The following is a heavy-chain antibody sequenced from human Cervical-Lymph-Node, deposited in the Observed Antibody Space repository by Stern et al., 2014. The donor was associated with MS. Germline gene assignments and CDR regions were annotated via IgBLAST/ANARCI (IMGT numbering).Heavy chain of an antibody. CDR3: ARDYGGNSVLDY. Sequence: EVQLGESGGGLVQPGGSLRLSCAGSGFTFSSYAMSWVRQASGKGLVWGSFISGSGTVTYYADSVKGRFIISRDYSKNTLYLQLNSLRAEDTAIYYCARDYGGNSVLDYWGQGTLVTVSS. D-gene: IGHD4-23*01. J-gene: IGHJ4*02. CDR2: ISGSGTVT. V-gene: IGHV3-23*04. CDR1: GFTFSSYA.